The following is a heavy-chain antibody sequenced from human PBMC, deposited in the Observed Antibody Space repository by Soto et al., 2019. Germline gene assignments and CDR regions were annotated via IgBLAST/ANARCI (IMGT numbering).Heavy chain of an antibody. CDR2: IKGDGITT. CDR1: GFTFSSYW. D-gene: IGHD3-3*01. CDR3: ARGAFGAYYLDY. V-gene: IGHV3-74*01. Sequence: EVQLVDSGGGLVQPGGSLRFSCAASGFTFSSYWIHWVRQAPGEGLVWVSRIKGDGITTNYADSVKGRFTISRDYAKNTVFLQMNSLRAEDTAVYYCARGAFGAYYLDYWGQGTLVTVSS. J-gene: IGHJ4*02.